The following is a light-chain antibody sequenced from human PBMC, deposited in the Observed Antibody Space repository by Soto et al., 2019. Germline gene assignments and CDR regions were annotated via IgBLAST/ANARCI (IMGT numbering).Light chain of an antibody. Sequence: DIVMTQSPLSLPVTPGEPASISCRSSQSLLHSNGYNYLDWYLQKPGQSPQLLIYLGSNRASGVPERFSGSGSGTAFTLKISRVEAEDVGVYYCMQALQTPWTFGQGTKVEIK. CDR1: QSLLHSNGYNY. CDR2: LGS. CDR3: MQALQTPWT. J-gene: IGKJ1*01. V-gene: IGKV2-28*01.